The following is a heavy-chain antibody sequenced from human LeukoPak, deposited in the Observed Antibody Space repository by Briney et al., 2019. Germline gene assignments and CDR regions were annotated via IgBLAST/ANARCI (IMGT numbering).Heavy chain of an antibody. V-gene: IGHV4-34*01. CDR1: GGSFSGYY. D-gene: IGHD2-2*01. J-gene: IGHJ5*02. CDR2: INHSGST. Sequence: SETLSLTCAVYGGSFSGYYWSWIRQPPGKGPEWIGEINHSGSTNYNPSLKSRVTISVDTSKNQFSLKLGSVTAADTAVYYCARGPWVVSLLYCSSTSCSNWFDPWGQGTLVTVSS. CDR3: ARGPWVVSLLYCSSTSCSNWFDP.